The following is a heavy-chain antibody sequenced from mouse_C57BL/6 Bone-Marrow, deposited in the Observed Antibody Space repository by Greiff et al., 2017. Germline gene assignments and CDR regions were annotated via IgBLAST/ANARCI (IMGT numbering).Heavy chain of an antibody. CDR2: ISYDGSN. D-gene: IGHD4-1*02. Sequence: DVKLQESGPGLVKPSQSLSLTCSVTGYSITSGYYWNWIRQFPGNKLEWMGYISYDGSNNYNPSLQNRISITRDTSKNQFFLKLNSVTTEDTATYYCARDQLGDYWGQGTTLTVSS. CDR1: GYSITSGYY. J-gene: IGHJ2*01. CDR3: ARDQLGDY. V-gene: IGHV3-6*01.